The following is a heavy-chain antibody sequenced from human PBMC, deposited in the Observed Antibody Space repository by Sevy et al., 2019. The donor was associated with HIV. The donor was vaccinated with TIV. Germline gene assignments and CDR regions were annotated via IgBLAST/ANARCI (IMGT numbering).Heavy chain of an antibody. CDR2: IYSGGST. CDR1: GFTVSSNY. V-gene: IGHV3-53*01. D-gene: IGHD3-16*01. Sequence: GGSLRLSCAASGFTVSSNYMSWVRQAPGKGLEWVSVIYSGGSTYDADSVKGRLTISRDNSKNTLYLQMNSLRAEDTAVYYCARDWGSDYFDYWGQGTLVTVSS. CDR3: ARDWGSDYFDY. J-gene: IGHJ4*02.